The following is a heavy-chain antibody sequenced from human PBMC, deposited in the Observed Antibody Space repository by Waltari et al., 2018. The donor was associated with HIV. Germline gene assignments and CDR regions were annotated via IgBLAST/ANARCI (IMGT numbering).Heavy chain of an antibody. CDR2: IYSSGST. J-gene: IGHJ5*02. V-gene: IGHV4-61*02. CDR1: GGSFNSGSHY. CDR3: ARGITATATTAYFDP. Sequence: QVQLQETGPGLVKPAQTLSLTCTVAGGSFNSGSHYWSWIRQPAGKGLEWLGRIYSSGSTNYNPSLKSRVSISIVTSKSHFSLKLTSVTATDTALYYCARGITATATTAYFDPWGRGTLVTVSS. D-gene: IGHD1-7*01.